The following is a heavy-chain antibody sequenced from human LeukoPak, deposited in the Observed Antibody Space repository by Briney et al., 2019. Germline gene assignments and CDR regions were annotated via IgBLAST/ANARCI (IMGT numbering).Heavy chain of an antibody. V-gene: IGHV1-69*04. CDR1: GGTFSSYA. Sequence: ASVKVSCKASGGTFSSYAISWVRQAPGQGLEWMGRIIPILGIANYAQKFQGRVTITADKSTSTAYMELSSLRSEDTAVYYCARGVTTGVYYYGMDVWGQGTTVTVSS. CDR2: IIPILGIA. D-gene: IGHD4-17*01. CDR3: ARGVTTGVYYYGMDV. J-gene: IGHJ6*02.